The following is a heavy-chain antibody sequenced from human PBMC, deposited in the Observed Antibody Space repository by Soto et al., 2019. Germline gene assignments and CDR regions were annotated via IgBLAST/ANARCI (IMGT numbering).Heavy chain of an antibody. Sequence: SDTLSLTCAVYGGSFCGYYWSWIRQPPGKGLEWIGEINHSGSTNYNPSLKSRVTISVDTSKNQFSLKLSSVTAADTAVYYCARTGYSSGWYKAAFDIWGQRTMVTVSS. D-gene: IGHD6-19*01. CDR2: INHSGST. CDR3: ARTGYSSGWYKAAFDI. CDR1: GGSFCGYY. V-gene: IGHV4-34*01. J-gene: IGHJ3*02.